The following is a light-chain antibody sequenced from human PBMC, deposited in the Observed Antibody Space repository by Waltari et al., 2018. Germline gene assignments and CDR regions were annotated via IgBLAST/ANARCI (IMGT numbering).Light chain of an antibody. J-gene: IGLJ2*01. CDR2: EVT. Sequence: QSALTQPPSVSGSPGQSITISCTGTSSDLGDYNFVSWSQHHPEKAPTLLIFEVTNRPSGVSNRFSGSKSGNTASLTISGLQTDDEADYYCSSYRYRRSLVFGGGTKVTVL. CDR1: SSDLGDYNF. V-gene: IGLV2-14*01. CDR3: SSYRYRRSLV.